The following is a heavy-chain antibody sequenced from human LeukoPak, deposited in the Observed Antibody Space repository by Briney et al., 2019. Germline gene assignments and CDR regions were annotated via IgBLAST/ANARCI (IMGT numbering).Heavy chain of an antibody. CDR3: AGGLRRVTQYFDL. J-gene: IGHJ2*01. CDR2: IYSGGST. CDR1: GFTVSSNY. V-gene: IGHV3-53*01. D-gene: IGHD4-11*01. Sequence: GGSLRLSCAASGFTVSSNYMSWVRQAPGKGLEWVSVIYSGGSTYYADSVKGRFTISRDNSKNTLYLQMNSLRAEDTAVYYCAGGLRRVTQYFDLWGRGTLVTVSS.